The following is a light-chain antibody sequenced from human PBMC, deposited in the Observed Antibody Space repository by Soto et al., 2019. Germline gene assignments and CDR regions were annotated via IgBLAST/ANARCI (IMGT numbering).Light chain of an antibody. J-gene: IGLJ1*01. CDR2: DVR. CDR3: SSYTTISTYV. Sequence: QSALTQPASVSGSPGQSITISCTGTSSDVGGYNYVSWYQQHPGKAPKLMIYDVRNRPSGVSNRFSGSKSVNTASLTISGLQDEDEADYYYSSYTTISTYVFGTGTKLTVL. CDR1: SSDVGGYNY. V-gene: IGLV2-14*01.